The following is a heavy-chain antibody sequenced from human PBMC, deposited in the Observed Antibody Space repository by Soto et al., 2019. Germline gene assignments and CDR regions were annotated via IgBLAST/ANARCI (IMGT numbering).Heavy chain of an antibody. CDR2: INPSGGST. Sequence: ASVKVSCKASGYTFTSYYMHWVRQAPGQGLEWMGIINPSGGSTSYAQKFQGRVTMTRDTSTSTVYMELSSLRAEDTALYYCAKADASTLHPVVPAGLFDYWGQGTLVTVSS. D-gene: IGHD2-2*01. CDR3: AKADASTLHPVVPAGLFDY. V-gene: IGHV1-46*01. J-gene: IGHJ4*02. CDR1: GYTFTSYY.